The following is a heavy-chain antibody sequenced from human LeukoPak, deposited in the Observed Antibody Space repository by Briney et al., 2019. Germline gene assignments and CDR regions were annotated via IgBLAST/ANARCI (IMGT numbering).Heavy chain of an antibody. J-gene: IGHJ4*02. Sequence: ASVKVSCKVSGYTLTELSMHWVRQAPGQGLEWMGIINPSGGSTSYAQKFQGRVTMTRDTSTSTVYMELSSLRSEDTAVYYCARGSGSYYGTDWGQGTLVTVSS. V-gene: IGHV1-46*01. CDR2: INPSGGST. D-gene: IGHD1-26*01. CDR1: GYTLTELS. CDR3: ARGSGSYYGTD.